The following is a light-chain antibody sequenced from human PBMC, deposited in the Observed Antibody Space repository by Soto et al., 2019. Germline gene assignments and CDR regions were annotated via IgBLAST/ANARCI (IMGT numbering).Light chain of an antibody. CDR1: QSISTW. Sequence: DIQMTQSPSTLSASVGDRVTMTCRASQSISTWLAWYQQRPGRAPKLLIYKASTLEGGVPSTFSGSASGTAFTLTSSSLQPYDFATYYCQQYNTFPWTFGHGTPVESK. CDR3: QQYNTFPWT. J-gene: IGKJ1*01. CDR2: KAS. V-gene: IGKV1-5*03.